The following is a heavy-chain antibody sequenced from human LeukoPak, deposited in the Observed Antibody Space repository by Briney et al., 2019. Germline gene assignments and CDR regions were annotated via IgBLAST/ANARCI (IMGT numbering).Heavy chain of an antibody. CDR3: ARDRGRATWFDP. J-gene: IGHJ5*02. CDR1: GGSITSYY. Sequence: SETLSLTCTVSGGSITSYYWHWIRQPPGKGLEWIGYIYYSGSTNYNPSLKSRVTISVDTSRKQFSLKLHPVSAADTAVYYCARDRGRATWFDPWGQGTVVTVSS. D-gene: IGHD3-10*01. V-gene: IGHV4-59*01. CDR2: IYYSGST.